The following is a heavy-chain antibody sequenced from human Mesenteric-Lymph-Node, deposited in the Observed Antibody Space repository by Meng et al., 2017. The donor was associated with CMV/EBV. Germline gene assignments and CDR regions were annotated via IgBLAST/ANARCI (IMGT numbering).Heavy chain of an antibody. J-gene: IGHJ6*02. CDR1: GYTFTAYY. CDR3: AREGSSSTFAMDV. Sequence: ASVKVSCKASGYTFTAYYIHWVRQAPGHGLEWMGWVNPNSGGGADYTQRVQGRVTMTRDTSINTVYMELSRLRSDDTAVYYCAREGSSSTFAMDVWGQGTTVTVSS. D-gene: IGHD6-6*01. V-gene: IGHV1-2*02. CDR2: VNPNSGGGA.